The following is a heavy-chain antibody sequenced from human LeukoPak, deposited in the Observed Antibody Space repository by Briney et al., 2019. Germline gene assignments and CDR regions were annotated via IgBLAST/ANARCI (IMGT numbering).Heavy chain of an antibody. CDR1: GFTFSTYE. Sequence: PGGSLRLSCAASGFTFSTYEMNWVRQAPGKGLEWVSYISSSGSTIHYADSVKGRFTISRDNSKNTLHLQMNSLRAEDTAAYYCAKFAQRYCSGGSCHPFDYWGQGTLVTVSS. D-gene: IGHD2-15*01. J-gene: IGHJ4*02. V-gene: IGHV3-48*03. CDR2: ISSSGSTI. CDR3: AKFAQRYCSGGSCHPFDY.